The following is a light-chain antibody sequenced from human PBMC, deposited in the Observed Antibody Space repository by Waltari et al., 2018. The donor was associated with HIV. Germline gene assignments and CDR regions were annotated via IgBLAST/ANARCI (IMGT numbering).Light chain of an antibody. CDR2: RNN. V-gene: IGLV1-47*01. CDR1: SSNIGRNG. Sequence: QSVLPQPPSASGPPGRRVPLACSGGSSNIGRNGVYWYQQHPGTAPKLLIYRNNQRPSGVPDRFSGSKSGTSASLAISGLRSEDEADYYCAAWDDSLSGVVFGGGTKLTVL. J-gene: IGLJ2*01. CDR3: AAWDDSLSGVV.